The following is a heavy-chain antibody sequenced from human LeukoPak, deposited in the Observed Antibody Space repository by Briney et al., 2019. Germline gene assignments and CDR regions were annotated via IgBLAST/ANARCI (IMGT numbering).Heavy chain of an antibody. D-gene: IGHD3-22*01. V-gene: IGHV3-23*01. CDR1: GFTFSSYA. CDR3: AKGGSYKYYYDSSGTLDY. Sequence: GGSLRLSCAASGFTFSSYAMSWVRQAPGKGLEWVSAISGSGGSTYYADSVKGRFTISRDNSKNTLYLQMNSLRAEDTAWYYCAKGGSYKYYYDSSGTLDYWGQGTLVTVSS. CDR2: ISGSGGST. J-gene: IGHJ4*02.